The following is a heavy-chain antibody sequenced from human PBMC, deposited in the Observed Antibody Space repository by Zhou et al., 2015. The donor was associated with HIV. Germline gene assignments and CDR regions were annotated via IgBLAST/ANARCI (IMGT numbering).Heavy chain of an antibody. V-gene: IGHV3-30*18. CDR1: GFTFSSYG. J-gene: IGHJ5*02. CDR3: VKGLFWLSWFDP. CDR2: ISYDGSNK. D-gene: IGHD3-3*01. Sequence: QVQLVESGGGVVQPGRSLRLSCAASGFTFSSYGMHWVRQAPGKGLEWVAVISYDGSNKYYADSVKGRFTISRDNSERTLFLQMNSLRVEDTAIYYCVKGLFWLSWFDPWGQGTLVTVSS.